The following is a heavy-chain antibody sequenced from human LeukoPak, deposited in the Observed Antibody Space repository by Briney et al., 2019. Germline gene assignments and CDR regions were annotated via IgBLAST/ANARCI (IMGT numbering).Heavy chain of an antibody. V-gene: IGHV1-69*04. Sequence: SVKVSCKASGGTFSSYAISWVRQAPGQGLEWMGRIIPIFGMANYAQKFQGRVTITADKSTSTAYMELSSLRSEDTAVYYCARDLITLDAFDIWGQGTMVTVSS. J-gene: IGHJ3*02. D-gene: IGHD2/OR15-2a*01. CDR2: IIPIFGMA. CDR3: ARDLITLDAFDI. CDR1: GGTFSSYA.